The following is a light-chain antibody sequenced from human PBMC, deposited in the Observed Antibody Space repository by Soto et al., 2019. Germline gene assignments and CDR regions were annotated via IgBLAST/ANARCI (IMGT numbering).Light chain of an antibody. Sequence: VLTQSPGTLSLSPGGRATLSCRASQNINNNYLAWYQHKPGQAPRLLIYDASLRATGVPDRFSGSGSGTDFTLTITRLEPDDSAVYYCQQYNNWPPYTFGQGTKLEIK. CDR3: QQYNNWPPYT. J-gene: IGKJ2*01. CDR2: DAS. V-gene: IGKV3-20*01. CDR1: QNINNNY.